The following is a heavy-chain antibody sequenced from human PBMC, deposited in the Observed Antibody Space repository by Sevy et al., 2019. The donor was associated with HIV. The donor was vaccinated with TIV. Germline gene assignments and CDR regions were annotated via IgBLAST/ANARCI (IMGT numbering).Heavy chain of an antibody. J-gene: IGHJ5*02. CDR2: ISSSSGTI. Sequence: GGSLRLSCAASGFTFSSYSMNWVRQAPGKGLEWVSYISSSSGTIYYADSVKGRFTISRDNAKNSLYMQMNSLRDEDTAVYYSARAPTIRAAGTWWFDPWGHGTLVTVSS. D-gene: IGHD6-13*01. CDR3: ARAPTIRAAGTWWFDP. CDR1: GFTFSSYS. V-gene: IGHV3-48*02.